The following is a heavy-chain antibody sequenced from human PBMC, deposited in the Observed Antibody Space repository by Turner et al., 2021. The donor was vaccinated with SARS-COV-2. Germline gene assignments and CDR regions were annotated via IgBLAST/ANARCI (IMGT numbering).Heavy chain of an antibody. CDR1: TGTFSSYT. J-gene: IGHJ4*02. CDR3: ATRVYDILTGLELGYFDY. CDR2: IIPILGRA. D-gene: IGHD3-9*01. Sequence: QVQLVQSGAEVKKPGSSVKVSCKASTGTFSSYTISWVRQAPGQGPEWMGRIIPILGRANYEQKFQGRVTITADKSTSTAYMEVSSLRSEDTAVYYCATRVYDILTGLELGYFDYWGQGTLVTVSS. V-gene: IGHV1-69*02.